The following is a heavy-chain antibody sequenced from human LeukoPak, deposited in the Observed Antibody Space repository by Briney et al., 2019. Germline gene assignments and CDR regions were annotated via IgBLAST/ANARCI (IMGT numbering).Heavy chain of an antibody. CDR3: ARHLYYSYVDY. CDR2: IYYSGST. D-gene: IGHD5-18*01. CDR1: GGSISSSSYF. Sequence: SETLSLICTVSGGSISSSSYFWGWIRQPPGKGLEWIGSIYYSGSTYYNPSLKSRVTISVDTSKNQFSLKLSSVTAADTAVYYCARHLYYSYVDYWGQGTLVTVSS. V-gene: IGHV4-39*01. J-gene: IGHJ4*02.